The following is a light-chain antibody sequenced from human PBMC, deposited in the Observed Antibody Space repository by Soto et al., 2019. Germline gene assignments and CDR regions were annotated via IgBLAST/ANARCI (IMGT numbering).Light chain of an antibody. Sequence: QSALTQPASVSGSPGQSITISCTGTSSDIGTYKYVSWYQQLPGKAPKLLIYEVNNRPSGVSSRFSGSKSGNTASLTISGLQAEDEADYYCSSYTSSSTRPVEFGGGTELTVL. V-gene: IGLV2-14*01. CDR2: EVN. CDR1: SSDIGTYKY. CDR3: SSYTSSSTRPVE. J-gene: IGLJ2*01.